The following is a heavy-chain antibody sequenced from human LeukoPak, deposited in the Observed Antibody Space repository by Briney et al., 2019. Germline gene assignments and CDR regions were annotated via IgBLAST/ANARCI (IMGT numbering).Heavy chain of an antibody. CDR1: GYTFTSYG. V-gene: IGHV1-18*01. Sequence: AASVTVSCKASGYTFTSYGISWVRQAPGQGLEWMGWISAYNGNTNYAQKLQGRVTMTTDTSTSTAYMELRSLRSDDTAVYFCARGYCSSTSCWGFDYWGQGTLVTVSS. CDR2: ISAYNGNT. J-gene: IGHJ4*02. D-gene: IGHD2-2*01. CDR3: ARGYCSSTSCWGFDY.